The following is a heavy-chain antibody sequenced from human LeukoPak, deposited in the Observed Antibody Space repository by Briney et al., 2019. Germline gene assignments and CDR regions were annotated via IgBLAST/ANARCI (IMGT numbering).Heavy chain of an antibody. V-gene: IGHV4-59*01. J-gene: IGHJ2*01. Sequence: SETLSLTCTVSGGSISGYYWSWIRQPPGKGLECIGYIYYSGSTNYNPSLRSRVTISVDTSKHQFSLELSSVTAADTAVYYCARDGPHNFGSFWYFDLWGRGTLVSVSS. CDR2: IYYSGST. CDR1: GGSISGYY. CDR3: ARDGPHNFGSFWYFDL. D-gene: IGHD3-10*01.